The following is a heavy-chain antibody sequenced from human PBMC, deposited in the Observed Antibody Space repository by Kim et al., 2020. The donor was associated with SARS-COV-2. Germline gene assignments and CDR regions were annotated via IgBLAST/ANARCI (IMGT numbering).Heavy chain of an antibody. CDR1: GYNFTNYG. D-gene: IGHD3-22*01. J-gene: IGHJ4*02. CDR2: ISAYYGNT. V-gene: IGHV1-18*01. Sequence: ASVKVSCKASGYNFTNYGISWVRQAPGQGLEWMGWISAYYGNTNYAERLQGRVTMTTDTSASTAYMELRSLRSDDTAVYYCARDSFGTNYFDSSGYDYWGQGTLVTVSS. CDR3: ARDSFGTNYFDSSGYDY.